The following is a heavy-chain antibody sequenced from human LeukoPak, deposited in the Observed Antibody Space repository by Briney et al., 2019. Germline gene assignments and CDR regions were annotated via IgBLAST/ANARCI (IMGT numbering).Heavy chain of an antibody. D-gene: IGHD6-13*01. V-gene: IGHV4-4*02. J-gene: IGHJ4*02. CDR1: GGSISTSNW. Sequence: SGTLSLTCAVSGGSISTSNWWTWVRQPPGKGLEWIGEIYHSGSTNYNPSLKSRVTISVDKSKNHFSLKLNSVTATDTAVYYCARKQSRAGSAGGTFDYWGQGTLITVSS. CDR3: ARKQSRAGSAGGTFDY. CDR2: IYHSGST.